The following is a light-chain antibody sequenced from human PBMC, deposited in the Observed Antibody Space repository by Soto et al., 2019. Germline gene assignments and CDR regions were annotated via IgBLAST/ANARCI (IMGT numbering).Light chain of an antibody. CDR2: VNSDGSH. V-gene: IGLV4-69*01. Sequence: QPVLTQSPSASASLRASVKLTCTLSSGYSSYAIAWHQQQPEKGPRYLMKVNSDGSHNKGDGIPDRFSGSGSGAERYLTISSLQSEDEADYYCQTWGSGTLVFGGGTKVTVL. CDR1: SGYSSYA. J-gene: IGLJ2*01. CDR3: QTWGSGTLV.